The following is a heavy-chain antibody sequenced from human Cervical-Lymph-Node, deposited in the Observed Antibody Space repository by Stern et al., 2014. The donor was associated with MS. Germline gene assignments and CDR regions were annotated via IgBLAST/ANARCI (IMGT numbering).Heavy chain of an antibody. CDR3: ASSVGELTPEAV. CDR1: GGIFSSFA. CDR2: IIPMFGTA. D-gene: IGHD3-10*01. Sequence: VQLLESGAEVKKPGSSVRVSCKASGGIFSSFAISWVRQAPGQGLEWMGGIIPMFGTANYAQKFQGRVTITADDSTTTAYMEVSSLRYEDTAVYYCASSVGELTPEAVWGQGTTVTVFS. J-gene: IGHJ6*02. V-gene: IGHV1-69*01.